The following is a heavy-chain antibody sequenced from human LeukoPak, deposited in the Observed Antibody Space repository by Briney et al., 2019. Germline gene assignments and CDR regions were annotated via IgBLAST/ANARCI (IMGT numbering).Heavy chain of an antibody. CDR1: GYTFTSYG. D-gene: IGHD3-16*01. CDR2: ISAYNGNT. V-gene: IGHV1-18*04. J-gene: IGHJ4*02. CDR3: ARDLGRTFAPGFDY. Sequence: ASVKVSCKASGYTFTSYGISWVRQAPGQGLEWMGWISAYNGNTNYAQELQGRVTMTTDTSTSTAYMELRSLRSDDTAVYYCARDLGRTFAPGFDYWGQGTLVTVSS.